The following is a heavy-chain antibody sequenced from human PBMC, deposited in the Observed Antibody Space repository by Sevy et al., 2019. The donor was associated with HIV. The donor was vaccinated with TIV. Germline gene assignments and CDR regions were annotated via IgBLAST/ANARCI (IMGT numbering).Heavy chain of an antibody. CDR3: ATESRLLFHNHDAFDI. D-gene: IGHD2-21*02. J-gene: IGHJ3*02. CDR1: GYTLTELS. CDR2: FDPEDGET. V-gene: IGHV1-24*01. Sequence: ASVKVSCKVSGYTLTELSMHWVRQAPGKGLEWMGGFDPEDGETIYAQKFQGRVTMTEDTSTDTAYMELSSLRSEDTAVYYCATESRLLFHNHDAFDIWGHGTMVTVSS.